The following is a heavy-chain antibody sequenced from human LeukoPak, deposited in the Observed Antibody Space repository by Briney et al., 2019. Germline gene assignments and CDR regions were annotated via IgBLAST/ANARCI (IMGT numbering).Heavy chain of an antibody. CDR3: ARVSRRYDYYYYYYMDV. Sequence: PSETLSLTCAVYGGSFSGYYWSWIPQPPGKGLEWSGEINHSGSTNYNPSLKSRVTISVDTSKNQFSLKLSSVTAADTAVYYCARVSRRYDYYYYYYMDVWGKGTTVTVSS. CDR1: GGSFSGYY. CDR2: INHSGST. D-gene: IGHD1-1*01. J-gene: IGHJ6*03. V-gene: IGHV4-34*01.